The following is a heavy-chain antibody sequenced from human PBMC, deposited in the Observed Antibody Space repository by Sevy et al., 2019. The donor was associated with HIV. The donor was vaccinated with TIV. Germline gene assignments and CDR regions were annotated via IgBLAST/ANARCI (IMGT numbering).Heavy chain of an antibody. J-gene: IGHJ4*02. CDR3: ARDSAGTGELDY. CDR2: ISSGSRSI. V-gene: IGHV3-48*02. CDR1: GFAFSSYT. D-gene: IGHD1-1*01. Sequence: GGSLRLSCAASGFAFSSYTMNWVRRAPGKGLEWVSYISSGSRSIYYADSVKGRFTISRDNSKNLLYMHMNSLRDEDTAVYFCARDSAGTGELDYWGQGTLVTVSS.